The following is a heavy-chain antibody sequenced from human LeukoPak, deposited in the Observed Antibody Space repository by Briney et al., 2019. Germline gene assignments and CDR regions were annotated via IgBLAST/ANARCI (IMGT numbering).Heavy chain of an antibody. D-gene: IGHD2-2*01. CDR1: GGSISSYY. CDR3: AREVQYQLHAFDI. Sequence: SETLSLTCTVSGGSISSYYWSWIRQPPGKGLEWIGYIAYSGDTNYNPSLKSRVTISLDTSKNQFSLNLNSMTAADTAVYYCAREVQYQLHAFDIWGQGTMVTVSS. CDR2: IAYSGDT. V-gene: IGHV4-59*01. J-gene: IGHJ3*02.